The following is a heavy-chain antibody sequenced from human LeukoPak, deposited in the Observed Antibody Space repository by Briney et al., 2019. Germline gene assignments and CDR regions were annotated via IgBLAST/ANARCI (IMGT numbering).Heavy chain of an antibody. J-gene: IGHJ3*02. D-gene: IGHD1-26*01. V-gene: IGHV4-39*01. CDR3: ARLGATREDAFDI. Sequence: KPSETLSLTCTVSGGSISSTSYYWGWIRQPPGKGLEWIGSIYYSGSTYYNPSLKSRVTISVDTSKNQFSLKLTSVTAADTAVYYCARLGATREDAFDIWGQGTMVTVSS. CDR1: GGSISSTSYY. CDR2: IYYSGST.